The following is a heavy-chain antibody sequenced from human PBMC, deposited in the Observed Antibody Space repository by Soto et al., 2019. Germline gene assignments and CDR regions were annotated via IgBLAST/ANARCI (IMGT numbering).Heavy chain of an antibody. CDR2: IIPIFGTA. CDR1: GGTFSSYA. V-gene: IGHV1-69*12. D-gene: IGHD3-3*01. CDR3: ARAIFGVVHYYYYGMDV. J-gene: IGHJ6*02. Sequence: QVQLVQSGAEVKKPGSSVKVSCKASGGTFSSYAISWVRQAPGQGLEWMGGIIPIFGTANYAQKFQGRVTITADESTRTAYMELSSLRSEDTAVYYCARAIFGVVHYYYYGMDVWGQGTTVTVSS.